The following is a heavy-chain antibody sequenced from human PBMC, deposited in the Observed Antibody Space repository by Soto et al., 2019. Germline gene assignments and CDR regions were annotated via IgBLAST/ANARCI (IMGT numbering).Heavy chain of an antibody. V-gene: IGHV1-69*13. J-gene: IGHJ4*02. CDR3: ARDRNPKTPFDY. D-gene: IGHD2-15*01. Sequence: ASLKVSCKASGGTFSSYAISWVRQAPGQGLEWMGGIIPIFGTANYAQKFQGRVTITADESTSTAYMELSSLRSEDTAVYYCARDRNPKTPFDYWGQGNLVTVYS. CDR2: IIPIFGTA. CDR1: GGTFSSYA.